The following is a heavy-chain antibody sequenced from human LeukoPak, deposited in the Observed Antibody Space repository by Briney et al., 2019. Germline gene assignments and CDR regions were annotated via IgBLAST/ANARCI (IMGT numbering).Heavy chain of an antibody. J-gene: IGHJ4*02. CDR1: GYTFTSYG. CDR2: ISAYNGNT. CDR3: ARVKGDYYDSSGYYYEDGY. Sequence: GASVKVSCKASGYTFTSYGISWARQAPGQGLEWMGWISAYNGNTNYAQKLQGRVTMTTDTSTSTAYMELRSLRSDDTAVYYCARVKGDYYDSSGYYYEDGYWGQGTLVTVSS. V-gene: IGHV1-18*01. D-gene: IGHD3-22*01.